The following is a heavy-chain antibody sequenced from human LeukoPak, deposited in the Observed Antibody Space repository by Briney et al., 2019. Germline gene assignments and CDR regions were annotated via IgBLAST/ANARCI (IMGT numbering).Heavy chain of an antibody. D-gene: IGHD5-24*01. J-gene: IGHJ3*02. CDR1: GFTFSSYD. V-gene: IGHV3-13*01. Sequence: GGSLRLSCAASGFTFSSYDMHWVRQATGKGLEWVSAIGTAGDTYYPGPVKGRFTISRENAKNSLYLQMNSLRAEDTAVYYCANSGGGWLQTLGAFDIWGQGTMVTVSS. CDR3: ANSGGGWLQTLGAFDI. CDR2: IGTAGDT.